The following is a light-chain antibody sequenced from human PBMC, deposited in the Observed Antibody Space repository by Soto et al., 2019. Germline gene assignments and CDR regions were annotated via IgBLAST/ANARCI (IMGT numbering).Light chain of an antibody. Sequence: QSALTQPASVSGSPGQSITISCTGTSSDVGAYNYVSWYQQHPDKAPKLIIFEVNNRPSGVSNRFSGSKSGNTASLTISGLQAEDEADYYCSSYTTSATLVLGGGTKVTVL. CDR2: EVN. J-gene: IGLJ2*01. V-gene: IGLV2-14*01. CDR1: SSDVGAYNY. CDR3: SSYTTSATLV.